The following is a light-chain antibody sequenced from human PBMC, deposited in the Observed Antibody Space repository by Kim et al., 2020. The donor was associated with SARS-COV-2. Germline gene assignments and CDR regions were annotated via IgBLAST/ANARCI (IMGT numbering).Light chain of an antibody. CDR1: QSITTNF. CDR3: QQYHSPPRT. J-gene: IGKJ1*01. Sequence: STGERATLSCRASQSITTNFVAWFQQKPGQAPRLLVYGASSRATGIPDRFSGSGSGTVFTLIISRLEPEDFAVYYCQQYHSPPRTFGQGTKVDIK. V-gene: IGKV3-20*01. CDR2: GAS.